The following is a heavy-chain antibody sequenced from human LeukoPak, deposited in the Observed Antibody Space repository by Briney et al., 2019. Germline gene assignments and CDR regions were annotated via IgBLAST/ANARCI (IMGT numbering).Heavy chain of an antibody. CDR2: IYTSGTT. V-gene: IGHV3-53*01. CDR1: GFSVSGNY. CDR3: ARTGNPATGDY. D-gene: IGHD1-1*01. Sequence: GGSLRLSCAASGFSVSGNYMSWVRQAPGKGLEWVSVIYTSGTTYYADSVKGRFTTSRDNSKNTLYLLMNNLRGEDTAVYYCARTGNPATGDYWGQGTLVTVSS. J-gene: IGHJ4*02.